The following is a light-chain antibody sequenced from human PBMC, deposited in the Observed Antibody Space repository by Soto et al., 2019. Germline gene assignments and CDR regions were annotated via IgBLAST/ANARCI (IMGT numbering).Light chain of an antibody. CDR3: QQSYNAPQT. CDR2: TAS. V-gene: IGKV1-39*01. CDR1: QDIAHY. J-gene: IGKJ1*01. Sequence: DIQMTQSPSSLSASVVERVTITCRASQDIAHYFSWYQHQPGKAPKLLFTTASTLQSGVPSRFRGSGFGTEFTLNIDNLQPDDFATYFCQQSYNAPQTFGQGT.